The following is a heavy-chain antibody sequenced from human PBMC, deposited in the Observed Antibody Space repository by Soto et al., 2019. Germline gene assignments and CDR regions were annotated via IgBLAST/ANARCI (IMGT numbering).Heavy chain of an antibody. CDR1: GGSLSNSY. CDR2: IYYSGNT. CDR3: ARFTHYYFDY. V-gene: IGHV4-59*08. Sequence: QVQLQESGPGLVKPSETLSLTCTVSGGSLSNSYWSWIRQPPGKGLEWIGYIYYSGNTIYNPSLKRRVTMSVDTSKNQFSLNLSSVTAADTAMYFCARFTHYYFDYWGQGTLVTVSS. J-gene: IGHJ4*02.